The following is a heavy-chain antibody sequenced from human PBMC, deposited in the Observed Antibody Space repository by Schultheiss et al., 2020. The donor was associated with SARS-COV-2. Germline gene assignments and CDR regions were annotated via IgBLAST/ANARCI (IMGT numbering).Heavy chain of an antibody. D-gene: IGHD1-26*01. V-gene: IGHV3-7*01. CDR2: IKQDGSEK. CDR1: GFTFNNYA. CDR3: ARDANPELFDY. J-gene: IGHJ4*02. Sequence: GGSLRLSCAASGFTFNNYAMNWVRQAPGKGLEWVANIKQDGSEKYYVDSVKGRFTISRDNAKNSLYLQMNSLRAEDTAVYYCARDANPELFDYWGQGTLVTVSS.